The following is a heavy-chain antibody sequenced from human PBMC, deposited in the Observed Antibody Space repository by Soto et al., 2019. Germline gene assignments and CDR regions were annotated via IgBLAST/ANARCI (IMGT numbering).Heavy chain of an antibody. J-gene: IGHJ3*02. CDR1: GGSISSGGYY. CDR3: ARQEEIAAAGTLELDAFDI. CDR2: IYYSGST. V-gene: IGHV4-31*03. Sequence: SETLSLTCTVSGGSISSGGYYWSWIRQHPGKGLEWIGYIYYSGSTYYNPSLKSRVTISVDTSKNQFSLKLSSVTAADTAVYYCARQEEIAAAGTLELDAFDIWGQGTMVTVSS. D-gene: IGHD6-13*01.